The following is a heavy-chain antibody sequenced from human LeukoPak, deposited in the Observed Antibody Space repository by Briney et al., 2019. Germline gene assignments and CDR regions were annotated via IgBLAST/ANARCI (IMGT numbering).Heavy chain of an antibody. D-gene: IGHD2-21*02. Sequence: ASVKVSCKASGYTFTSYGISWVRQAPGQGLEWMGIINPSGGSTSYAQKFQGRVTMTRDTSISTAYMDLSRLRSDDTAVYYCARGVTARGFYYYMDVWGKGTTVTISS. CDR1: GYTFTSYG. CDR2: INPSGGST. CDR3: ARGVTARGFYYYMDV. J-gene: IGHJ6*03. V-gene: IGHV1-46*01.